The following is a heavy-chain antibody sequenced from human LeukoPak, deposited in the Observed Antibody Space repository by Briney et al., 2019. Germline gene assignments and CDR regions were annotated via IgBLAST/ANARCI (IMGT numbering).Heavy chain of an antibody. J-gene: IGHJ4*02. CDR3: ARRGSYFDY. CDR2: ISSSSSTI. Sequence: GGSLRLSCAASRFTFSSYSMNWVRQAPGKGLEWVSYISSSSSTIYYADSVKGRFTISRDNAKNSLYLQMNSLRAEDTAVYYCARRGSYFDYWGQGTLVTVSS. D-gene: IGHD3-16*01. CDR1: RFTFSSYS. V-gene: IGHV3-48*01.